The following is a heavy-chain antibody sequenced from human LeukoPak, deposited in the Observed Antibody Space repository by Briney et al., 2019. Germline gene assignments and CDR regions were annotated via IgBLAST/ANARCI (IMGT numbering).Heavy chain of an antibody. CDR3: ATRARVAAAGAEYFQH. J-gene: IGHJ1*01. D-gene: IGHD6-13*01. CDR2: ISSSGSTI. V-gene: IGHV3-11*01. Sequence: GGSLRLSCAASGFTFSDYYMSWIRQAPGKGLEWVSYISSSGSTIYYADSVKGRSTISRDNAKNSLYLQMNSLRAEDTAVYYCATRARVAAAGAEYFQHWGQGTLVTVSS. CDR1: GFTFSDYY.